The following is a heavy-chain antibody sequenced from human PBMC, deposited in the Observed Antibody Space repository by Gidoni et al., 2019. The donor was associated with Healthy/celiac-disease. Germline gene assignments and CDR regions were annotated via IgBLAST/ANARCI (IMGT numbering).Heavy chain of an antibody. J-gene: IGHJ3*02. V-gene: IGHV1-69*01. CDR2: IIPIFGTA. D-gene: IGHD3-22*01. Sequence: QVQLVQSGAEVKKPGSSVKVSCKASGGTFSSYANSWVRQAPGQGLEWMGGIIPIFGTANYAQKFQGRVTITADESTSTAYMELSSLRSEDTAVYYCARYEITMIVVDKAFDIWGQGTMVTVSS. CDR1: GGTFSSYA. CDR3: ARYEITMIVVDKAFDI.